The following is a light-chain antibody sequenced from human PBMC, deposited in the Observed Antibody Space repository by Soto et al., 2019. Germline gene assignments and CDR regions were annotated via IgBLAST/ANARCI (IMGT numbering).Light chain of an antibody. CDR2: GAS. V-gene: IGKV3-20*01. CDR3: QQYGSSPGT. Sequence: EIVLTQSPGTLSLSPGERATLSCRASQSVSSSYLAWYQHKPGQAPRLLIYGASSRATGIPDRFSGSGSGTDFSLTISRLEPEDFAVYYCQQYGSSPGTFCQGTKLEIK. J-gene: IGKJ2*01. CDR1: QSVSSSY.